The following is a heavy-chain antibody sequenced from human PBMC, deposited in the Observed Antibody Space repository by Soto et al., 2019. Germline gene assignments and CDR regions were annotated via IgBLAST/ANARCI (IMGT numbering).Heavy chain of an antibody. CDR2: IIPIFGAP. Sequence: QVHLVQSGAEVKKPGSSVKVSCKASGGTFSTYGFAWLRQAPGQGLEWMGGIIPIFGAPKSAQKFQGRVTMTADESTSTIYMELSSLRSDDTAMYYCARDNYDFYWFDPGAQGTLVTVSS. CDR1: GGTFSTYG. J-gene: IGHJ5*02. V-gene: IGHV1-69*01. CDR3: ARDNYDFYWFDP. D-gene: IGHD3-3*01.